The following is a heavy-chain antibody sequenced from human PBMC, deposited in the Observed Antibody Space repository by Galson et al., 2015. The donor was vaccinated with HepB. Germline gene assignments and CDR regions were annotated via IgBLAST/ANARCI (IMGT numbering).Heavy chain of an antibody. CDR2: INAGNGNT. CDR1: GYTFTSYA. CDR3: AREGSLEWSPFDTNYGMDV. V-gene: IGHV1-3*01. D-gene: IGHD3-3*01. J-gene: IGHJ6*02. Sequence: SVKVSCKASGYTFTSYAMHWVRQAPGQRLEWMGWINAGNGNTKYSQKFQGRVTITRDTSASTAYMELSSLRSEDTAVYYCAREGSLEWSPFDTNYGMDVWGQGTTVTVSS.